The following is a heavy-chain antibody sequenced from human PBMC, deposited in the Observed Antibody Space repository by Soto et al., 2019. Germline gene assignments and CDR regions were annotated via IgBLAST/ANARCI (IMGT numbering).Heavy chain of an antibody. CDR1: GGTFSSYA. CDR3: ARDLVEMATITSDYYYYYGMDV. CDR2: IIPIFGTA. D-gene: IGHD5-12*01. V-gene: IGHV1-69*01. Sequence: QVQLVQSGAEVKKPGSSVKVSCKASGGTFSSYAISWVRQAPGQGLEWMGGIIPIFGTANYAQKFQGRVTITADESTSTAYMGLSSLRSEDAAVYYCARDLVEMATITSDYYYYYGMDVWGQGTTVTVSS. J-gene: IGHJ6*02.